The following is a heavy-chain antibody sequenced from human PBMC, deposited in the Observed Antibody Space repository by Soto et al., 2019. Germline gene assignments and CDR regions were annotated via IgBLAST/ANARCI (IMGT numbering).Heavy chain of an antibody. CDR1: GYNFAGYW. CDR3: ARGGVSTRTFDY. J-gene: IGHJ4*02. D-gene: IGHD3-3*01. Sequence: GESLKISCKGSGYNFAGYWIAWVRQMPGKGLELMGIIYPSDSDTRYRPSFQGQVTISTDKSISSAYLQWSSLRASDTAMYYCARGGVSTRTFDYWGQGTPVTVSS. CDR2: IYPSDSDT. V-gene: IGHV5-51*01.